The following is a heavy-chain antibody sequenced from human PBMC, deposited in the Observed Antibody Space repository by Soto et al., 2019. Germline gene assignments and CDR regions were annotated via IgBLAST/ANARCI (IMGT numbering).Heavy chain of an antibody. CDR2: INHSGST. Sequence: PSETLSLTCAVYGGSFSGYYWSCLRQPPGKGLEWIGEINHSGSTNYNPSLKSRVTISVGTSKNQFSLRLSSVTAADTAVYYCARLYCSGGSCYSNWFEPWGQGTMVTVSS. CDR1: GGSFSGYY. V-gene: IGHV4-34*01. J-gene: IGHJ5*02. CDR3: ARLYCSGGSCYSNWFEP. D-gene: IGHD2-15*01.